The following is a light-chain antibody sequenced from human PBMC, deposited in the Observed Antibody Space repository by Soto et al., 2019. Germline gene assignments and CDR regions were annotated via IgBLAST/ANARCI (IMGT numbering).Light chain of an antibody. J-gene: IGKJ1*01. CDR3: QQYNNYST. V-gene: IGKV1-5*01. CDR2: DAS. CDR1: QRISSW. Sequence: DIQMTQSPSTLSASVGDRLTITCRASQRISSWLAWYQQKPGKAPQLLIYDASSLESGVPSRFSGSGSGTEFTLTISSLQPDDFATYYCQQYNNYSTFGQGTKVDIK.